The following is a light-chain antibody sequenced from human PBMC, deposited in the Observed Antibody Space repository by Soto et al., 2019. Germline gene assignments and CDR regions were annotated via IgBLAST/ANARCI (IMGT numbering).Light chain of an antibody. CDR2: DVG. CDR1: SSDIGGYNF. V-gene: IGLV2-14*01. CDR3: NSYRTVSTYV. Sequence: QSALTQPASVSGSPGQSITIACTGTSSDIGGYNFVSWYQQHPGKAPKLLIYDVGNRPSGVSNRFSGSKSGNTASLTISGLQAEDEAHYYCNSYRTVSTYVFGTGTKADRP. J-gene: IGLJ1*01.